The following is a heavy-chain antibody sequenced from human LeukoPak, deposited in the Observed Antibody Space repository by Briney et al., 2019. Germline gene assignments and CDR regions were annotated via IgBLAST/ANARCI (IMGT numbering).Heavy chain of an antibody. Sequence: GGSLRLSCTVSGFTVSINSMSWVRQAPGKGLEWVSFIYSGGNTHYSDSVKGRFTISRDNSKNTLYLQMNSLRAEDTAFYYCAKDSTSFLGVGGLNWFDPWGQGTLVTVSS. CDR1: GFTVSINS. CDR2: IYSGGNT. J-gene: IGHJ5*02. CDR3: AKDSTSFLGVGGLNWFDP. D-gene: IGHD3-3*01. V-gene: IGHV3-53*05.